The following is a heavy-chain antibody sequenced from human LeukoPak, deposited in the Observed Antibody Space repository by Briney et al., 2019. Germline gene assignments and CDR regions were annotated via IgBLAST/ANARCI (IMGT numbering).Heavy chain of an antibody. J-gene: IGHJ6*02. CDR3: ARNNGMDV. V-gene: IGHV3-7*03. CDR2: IKQDGSKK. Sequence: GGSLRLSCVASGFPFSSHWMTWVRQAPGKGLEWVANIKQDGSKKSYVDSVKGRFTISRDNAKNSLYLQMNSLRAEDTALYHCARNNGMDVWGQGTTVIVSS. CDR1: GFPFSSHW.